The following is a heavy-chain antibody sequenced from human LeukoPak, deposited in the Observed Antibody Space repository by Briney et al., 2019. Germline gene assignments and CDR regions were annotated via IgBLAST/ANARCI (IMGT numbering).Heavy chain of an antibody. J-gene: IGHJ4*02. Sequence: SETLSLTCAVYGGSFSGYYWSWIRQPPGKGLEWIGEINHSGSTNYNPSLKSRVTISVDTSKNQFSLKLSSVTAADTAVYYCARQISSYDFWSGYWDYWGQGTLVTVSS. D-gene: IGHD3-3*01. CDR2: INHSGST. CDR1: GGSFSGYY. V-gene: IGHV4-34*01. CDR3: ARQISSYDFWSGYWDY.